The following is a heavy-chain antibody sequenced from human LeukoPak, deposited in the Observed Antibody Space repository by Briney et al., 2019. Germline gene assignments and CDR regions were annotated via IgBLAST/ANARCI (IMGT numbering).Heavy chain of an antibody. J-gene: IGHJ4*02. CDR1: GFTFKDFA. V-gene: IGHV3-23*01. D-gene: IGHD3-10*01. Sequence: GGSLRLSRAASGFTFKDFAMSWVRHAPRKGLEWVSSISGSGAYTYYADSVKGRFTISRDSSKNTLYLQMNSLRAEDTAVYYCAKAKVAYGSEDWGQGTLVTVSS. CDR2: ISGSGAYT. CDR3: AKAKVAYGSED.